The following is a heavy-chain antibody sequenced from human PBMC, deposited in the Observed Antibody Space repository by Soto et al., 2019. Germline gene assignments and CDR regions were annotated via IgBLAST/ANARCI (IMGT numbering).Heavy chain of an antibody. J-gene: IGHJ6*02. CDR1: GYPFTDRY. CDR2: IDPRSGAS. V-gene: IGHV1-2*02. Sequence: ASVKVSCKPSGYPFTDRYIHWVRQAPGLGLEWMGWIDPRSGASRKTQRFQGRFTMTRDTSTNTVYMELSSLRSDDTAVYFCARASMITFGGVIVTPYGMDVWGQGTTVTVSS. D-gene: IGHD3-16*02. CDR3: ARASMITFGGVIVTPYGMDV.